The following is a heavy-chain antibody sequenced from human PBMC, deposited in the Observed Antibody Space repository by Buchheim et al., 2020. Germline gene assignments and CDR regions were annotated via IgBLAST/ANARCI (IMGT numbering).Heavy chain of an antibody. Sequence: QVQLQESGPGLVKPSETLSLTCTVPGGSISSYYWSWIRQPPGKGLEWIGYIYYSGSTNYNPSLKSRVTISVDTSKNQFSLKLSSVTAADTAVYYCARGGLRPMPWGQGTL. CDR2: IYYSGST. V-gene: IGHV4-59*01. CDR1: GGSISSYY. CDR3: ARGGLRPMP. D-gene: IGHD3-16*01. J-gene: IGHJ4*02.